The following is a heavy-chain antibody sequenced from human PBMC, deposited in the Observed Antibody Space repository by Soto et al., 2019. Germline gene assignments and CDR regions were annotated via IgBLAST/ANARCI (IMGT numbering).Heavy chain of an antibody. CDR1: GFTFSNAW. J-gene: IGHJ6*02. V-gene: IGHV3-15*01. Sequence: VQLLESGGGLVKPGGSLRLSCAASGFTFSNAWMSWVRQAPGKGLEWVGRIKSKTDGGTTDYAAPVKGRFTISRDDSKNTLYLQMNSLKTDDTAVYYCTLVWNAPYYYYGMDVWGQGTTVTVSS. CDR3: TLVWNAPYYYYGMDV. CDR2: IKSKTDGGTT. D-gene: IGHD1-1*01.